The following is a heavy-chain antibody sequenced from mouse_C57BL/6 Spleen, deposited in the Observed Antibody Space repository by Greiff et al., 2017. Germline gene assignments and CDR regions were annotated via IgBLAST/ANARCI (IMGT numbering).Heavy chain of an antibody. CDR1: GYTFTSYW. V-gene: IGHV1-53*01. Sequence: QVQLQQPGTELVKPGASVKLSCKASGYTFTSYWMHWVKQRPGQGLEWIGNINPSNGGTNYNEKFKSKATLTVDKSSSTAYMQLSSLTSEDSAVYDCAREDGNYPAWFAYWGQGTLVTVSA. CDR3: AREDGNYPAWFAY. D-gene: IGHD2-1*01. J-gene: IGHJ3*01. CDR2: INPSNGGT.